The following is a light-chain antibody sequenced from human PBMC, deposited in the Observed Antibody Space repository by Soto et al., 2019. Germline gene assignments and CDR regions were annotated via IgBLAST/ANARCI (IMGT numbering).Light chain of an antibody. CDR3: QQYGSSPIT. CDR1: QTVSSY. Sequence: ERVLTQAPGALSLSPGERATLSCRASQTVSSYLTWYQQRPGQAPRLLISGASRRATGIPDRFSGSGSGTDFTLTISRLEPEDFALYYCQQYGSSPITFRQGTRLEIK. CDR2: GAS. J-gene: IGKJ5*01. V-gene: IGKV3-20*01.